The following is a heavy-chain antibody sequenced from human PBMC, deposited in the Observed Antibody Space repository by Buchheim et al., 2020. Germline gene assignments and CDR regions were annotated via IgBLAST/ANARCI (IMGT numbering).Heavy chain of an antibody. CDR2: ISIISSYI. V-gene: IGHV3-21*01. CDR1: GFPFSSYS. CDR3: ARDGYNYDY. Sequence: EVQLVESGGGLVKPGGSLRLSCAASGFPFSSYSMTWVRQAPGKGLEWVSSISIISSYIYYADSVKGRFTISRDNAKNSLSLLMNRLRAEDTAVYYCARDGYNYDYWGQGTL. D-gene: IGHD5-24*01. J-gene: IGHJ4*02.